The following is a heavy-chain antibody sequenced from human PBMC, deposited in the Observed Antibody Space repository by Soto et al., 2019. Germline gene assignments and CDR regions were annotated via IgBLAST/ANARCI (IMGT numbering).Heavy chain of an antibody. CDR2: IIPILGIA. CDR1: GGTFSSYT. D-gene: IGHD3-10*01. J-gene: IGHJ5*02. Sequence: QVQLVQSGAEVKKPGSSVKVSCKASGGTFSSYTISWVRQAPGQGLEWMGRIIPILGIANYAQKFQGRVTITADKSTSTAYMELSSLRSEDTAVYYCARCYYYGSGSYYNRWRRVDAGFWFDPWGQGTLVTVSS. V-gene: IGHV1-69*02. CDR3: ARCYYYGSGSYYNRWRRVDAGFWFDP.